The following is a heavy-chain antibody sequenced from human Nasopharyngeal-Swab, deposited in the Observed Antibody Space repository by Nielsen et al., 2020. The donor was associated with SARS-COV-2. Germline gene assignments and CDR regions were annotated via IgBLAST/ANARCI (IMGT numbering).Heavy chain of an antibody. CDR2: ISGSGGST. CDR1: GFTFSSYA. Sequence: GGSLRLSCAASGFTFSSYAMSWVRHAPGKGLEWVSAISGSGGSTYYADSVKGRFTISRDNSKNTLYLQMNSLRAEDTAVYYCAKAQPRTGIAVAESFDYWGQGTLVTVSS. D-gene: IGHD6-19*01. J-gene: IGHJ4*02. CDR3: AKAQPRTGIAVAESFDY. V-gene: IGHV3-23*01.